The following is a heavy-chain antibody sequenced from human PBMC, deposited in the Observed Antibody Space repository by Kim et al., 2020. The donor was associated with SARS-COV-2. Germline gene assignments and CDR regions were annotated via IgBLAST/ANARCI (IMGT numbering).Heavy chain of an antibody. CDR2: ISYDGSNK. CDR1: GFTFSSYG. CDR3: AKELGWQPSEADFDY. Sequence: GGSLRLSCAASGFTFSSYGMHWVRQAPGKGLEWVAVISYDGSNKYYADSVKGRFTISRDNSKNTLYLQMNSLRAEDTAVYYCAKELGWQPSEADFDYWGQGTLVTVSS. J-gene: IGHJ4*02. V-gene: IGHV3-30*18. D-gene: IGHD2-15*01.